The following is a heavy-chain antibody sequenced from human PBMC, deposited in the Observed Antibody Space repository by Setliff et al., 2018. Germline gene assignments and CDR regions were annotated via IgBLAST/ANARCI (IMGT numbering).Heavy chain of an antibody. D-gene: IGHD3-10*01. V-gene: IGHV3-21*04. CDR3: GRETGYSTGWGYGAGYYYYMDV. CDR2: ISSTSTYI. CDR1: GFTFSTYS. Sequence: GGSLRLSCAASGFTFSTYSFNWVRQAPGKGLEWVSAISSTSTYIYYADSVKGRFTISRDNSKNSLDLQLNSLRAEDTAVYYCGRETGYSTGWGYGAGYYYYMDVWGKGTTVTVSS. J-gene: IGHJ6*03.